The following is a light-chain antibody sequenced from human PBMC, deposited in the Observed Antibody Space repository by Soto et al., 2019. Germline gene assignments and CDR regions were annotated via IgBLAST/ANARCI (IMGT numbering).Light chain of an antibody. CDR3: QQRSNWSLT. V-gene: IGKV3-11*01. J-gene: IGKJ4*01. CDR2: DAS. Sequence: EIVLTQSPATLSLSPGERATLSCRASQSVSSYLAWYQQKPGQARRLLIYDASNSTTGIPARFSGSGSGTDFTLTISSLEPEDFAVYYCQQRSNWSLTFGGGTKVEIK. CDR1: QSVSSY.